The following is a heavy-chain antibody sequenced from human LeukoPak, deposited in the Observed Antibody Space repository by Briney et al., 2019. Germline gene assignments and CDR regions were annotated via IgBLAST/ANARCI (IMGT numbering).Heavy chain of an antibody. J-gene: IGHJ4*02. V-gene: IGHV1-2*02. D-gene: IGHD1-26*01. CDR3: AREYISGSYYLLY. CDR2: INPNSGGT. CDR1: GYTFTGYY. Sequence: ASVKVSCKASGYTFTGYYMHWVRQAPGQGLEWTGWINPNSGGTNYAQKFQGRVTMTRDTSISTAYMELSRLRSDDTAVYYCAREYISGSYYLLYWGQGTLVTVSS.